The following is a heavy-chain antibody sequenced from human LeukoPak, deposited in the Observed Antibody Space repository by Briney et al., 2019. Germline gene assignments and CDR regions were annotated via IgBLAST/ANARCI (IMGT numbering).Heavy chain of an antibody. J-gene: IGHJ4*02. CDR2: INPNSGGT. D-gene: IGHD6-19*01. CDR1: GYTFTGYY. CDR3: AREGQWLGPDY. V-gene: IGHV1-2*02. Sequence: ASVKVSCKASGYTFTGYYMHWVRQAPGQGLGWMGWINPNSGGTNCAQKFQGRVTMTRDTSISTAYMELSRLRSDDTAVYYCAREGQWLGPDYWGQGTLVTVSS.